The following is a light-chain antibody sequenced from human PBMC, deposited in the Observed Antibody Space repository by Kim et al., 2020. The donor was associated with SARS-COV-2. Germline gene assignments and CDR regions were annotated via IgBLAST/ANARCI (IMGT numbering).Light chain of an antibody. J-gene: IGLJ1*01. V-gene: IGLV3-19*01. Sequence: SSELTQDPAVSVALGQTVRITCQGDSLRNYYASLYQQKPGQAPVLVIYGKNKRPSGIPDRFSGSRSGNPASLTITGAQAEDEADYYCTSRDSSGNHYVFG. CDR1: SLRNYY. CDR3: TSRDSSGNHYV. CDR2: GKN.